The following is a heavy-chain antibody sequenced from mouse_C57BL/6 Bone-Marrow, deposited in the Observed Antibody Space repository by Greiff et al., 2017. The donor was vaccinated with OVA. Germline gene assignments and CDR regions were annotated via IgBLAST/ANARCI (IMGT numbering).Heavy chain of an antibody. CDR1: GYTFTSYG. D-gene: IGHD1-1*01. CDR2: IYPRSGNT. J-gene: IGHJ4*01. CDR3: ARPFYYYGSSYFFYAMDY. Sequence: QVQLQQSGAELARPGASVKLSCKASGYTFTSYGISWVKQRTGQGLEWIGEIYPRSGNTYYNEKFKGKATLTADKSSSTAYMELRSLTSEDSAVYFCARPFYYYGSSYFFYAMDYWGQGTSVTVSS. V-gene: IGHV1-81*01.